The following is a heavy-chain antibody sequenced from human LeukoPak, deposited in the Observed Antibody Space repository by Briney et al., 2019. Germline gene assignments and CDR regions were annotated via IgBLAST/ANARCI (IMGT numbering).Heavy chain of an antibody. CDR1: VCTFSSYA. CDR2: IIPILGIA. V-gene: IGHV1-69*04. CDR3: ARERITMIVVVISDAFDI. J-gene: IGHJ3*02. D-gene: IGHD3-22*01. Sequence: GASVKVSFKGSVCTFSSYAISWVRQAPGQGLEWMGRIIPILGIANYAQKFQGRVTITADKSTSTAYMELSSLRSEDTAVYYCARERITMIVVVISDAFDIWGQGTMVTVSS.